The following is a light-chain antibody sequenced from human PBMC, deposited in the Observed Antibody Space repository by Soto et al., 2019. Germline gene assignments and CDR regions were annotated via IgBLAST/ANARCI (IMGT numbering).Light chain of an antibody. CDR2: DAS. CDR1: QSVSFY. Sequence: VLTQSPATLSLSVGERATLSCRASQSVSFYLAWYQQKTGQAPRLLIYDASNRATGIPARFSGSGSGTEFTLTISSLQSEDFAVYYCQQYNNWPRTFGQGTKVDIK. CDR3: QQYNNWPRT. J-gene: IGKJ1*01. V-gene: IGKV3D-15*01.